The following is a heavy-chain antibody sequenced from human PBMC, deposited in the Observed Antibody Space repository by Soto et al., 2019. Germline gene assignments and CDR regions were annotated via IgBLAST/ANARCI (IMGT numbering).Heavy chain of an antibody. Sequence: GGSLRLSCAASGFTFSTCAMAWFRQAPGKGPEWVSGISDSGDSTIYADSVKGRFTIFRDNFKNTVELQMNSLRADDTAVYHCVRVHSAWRVYDHWGQGTLVTVSS. CDR3: VRVHSAWRVYDH. V-gene: IGHV3-23*01. CDR2: ISDSGDST. J-gene: IGHJ4*02. D-gene: IGHD6-19*01. CDR1: GFTFSTCA.